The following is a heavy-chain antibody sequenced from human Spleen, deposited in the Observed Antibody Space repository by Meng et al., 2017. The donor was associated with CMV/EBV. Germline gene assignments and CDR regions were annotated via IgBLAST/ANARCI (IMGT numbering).Heavy chain of an antibody. CDR1: GFTFTSYE. CDR3: THWQEGY. CDR2: IRSRAYYATT. J-gene: IGHJ4*02. V-gene: IGHV3-49*04. Sequence: GGSLRLSCAASGFTFTSYEMHWVRQAPGKGLEWVGLIRSRAYYATTDYAASVKGRFTISRDDSKSIAYLQMNSLKTEDTAVYYCTHWQEGYWGQGTLVTVSS.